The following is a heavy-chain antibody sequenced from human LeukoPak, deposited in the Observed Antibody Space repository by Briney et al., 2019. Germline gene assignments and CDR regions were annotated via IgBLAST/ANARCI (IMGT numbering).Heavy chain of an antibody. V-gene: IGHV3-21*01. CDR2: ISSSSSYI. D-gene: IGHD3-22*01. CDR1: GFTFSSYS. CDR3: AKSGDSSGYYI. J-gene: IGHJ4*02. Sequence: GGSLRLSCAASGFTFSSYSMNWVRQAPGKGLEWVSSISSSSSYIYYADSVKGRFTISRDNAKNSLYLQTNSLRAEDTAVYYCAKSGDSSGYYIWGQGTLVTVSS.